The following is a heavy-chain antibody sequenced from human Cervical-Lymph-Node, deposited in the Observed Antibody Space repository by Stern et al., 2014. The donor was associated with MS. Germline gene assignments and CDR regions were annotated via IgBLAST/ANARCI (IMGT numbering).Heavy chain of an antibody. CDR3: ARGGEYYDSSGYSLLDY. V-gene: IGHV4-30-4*01. CDR2: LSYSART. Sequence: QLQLQESGPGLVKPSQTLSLTCTVSGGSISSGDYYWSWLRQPPGKGREWIGYLSYSARTYNNPSLKRRLTIPVNTSKNQFALKLSSVTAADTAVYYCARGGEYYDSSGYSLLDYWGQGTLVTVSS. D-gene: IGHD3-22*01. CDR1: GGSISSGDYY. J-gene: IGHJ4*02.